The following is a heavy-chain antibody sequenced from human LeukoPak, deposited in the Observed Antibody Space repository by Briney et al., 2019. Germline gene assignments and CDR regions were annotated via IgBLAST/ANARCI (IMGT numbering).Heavy chain of an antibody. CDR1: GFTFSSYW. J-gene: IGHJ4*02. V-gene: IGHV3-7*01. Sequence: GGSLRLSCAASGFTFSSYWMSWVRQAPGKGLEWVANIKQDGSEKYYVDSVKGRFTISRDNAKNSLYLQMNSLRAEDTAVYYCAREAGNDYVWGSYRYFDYWGQGTLVTVSS. CDR2: IKQDGSEK. CDR3: AREAGNDYVWGSYRYFDY. D-gene: IGHD3-16*02.